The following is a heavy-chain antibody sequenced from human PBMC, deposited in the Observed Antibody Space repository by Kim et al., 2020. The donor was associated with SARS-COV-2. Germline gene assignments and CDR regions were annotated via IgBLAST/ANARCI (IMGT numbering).Heavy chain of an antibody. CDR2: ISCDGNTR. Sequence: GGSLRLSCTASGFSFSKYGMHWVRQAPGEGLEWVACISCDGNTRKYGDSVKGRFTISRDNSKNTLYLQMDSLRTEDTAVYYCVKDNVYRYYGWGSYGYCGQGALPTLSS. CDR1: GFSFSKYG. V-gene: IGHV3-30*18. D-gene: IGHD3-10*01. CDR3: VKDNVYRYYGWGSYGY. J-gene: IGHJ4*02.